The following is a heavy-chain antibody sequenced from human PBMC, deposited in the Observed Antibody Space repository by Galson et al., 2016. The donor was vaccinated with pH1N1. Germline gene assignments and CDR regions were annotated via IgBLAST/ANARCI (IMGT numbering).Heavy chain of an antibody. V-gene: IGHV5-10-1*01. D-gene: IGHD3-16*01. J-gene: IGHJ5*02. CDR2: IDPNDSNT. CDR1: GNSFTSSW. CDR3: GRHSGDRGSWFDL. Sequence: QSGAEVKKPGESLRISCKGSGNSFTSSWISWVRQMPGKGLEWMGMIDPNDSNTKYSPSFQGHVTLSSDRSISTAYLQWSSLKASDTAIYFCGRHSGDRGSWFDLWGQGTLVTVSS.